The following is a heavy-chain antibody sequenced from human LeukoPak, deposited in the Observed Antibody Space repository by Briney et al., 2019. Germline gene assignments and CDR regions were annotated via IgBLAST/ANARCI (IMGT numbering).Heavy chain of an antibody. V-gene: IGHV3-30-3*01. J-gene: IGHJ4*02. CDR3: AVTGGTFDY. CDR1: GFTFSSYA. Sequence: GGSLRLSCAASGFTFSSYAMHWVRQAPGKGLEWVAVISYDGSNKYYADSVKGRFTISRDNSKNTLYLQMNSLRAEDTAVYYCAVTGGTFDYWGQGTLVTVSS. CDR2: ISYDGSNK. D-gene: IGHD1-1*01.